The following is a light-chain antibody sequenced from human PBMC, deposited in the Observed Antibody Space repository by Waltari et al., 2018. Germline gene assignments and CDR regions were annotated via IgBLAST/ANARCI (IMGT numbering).Light chain of an antibody. Sequence: DIELTQSPRILSASVGDTVTISCRASQNVDKYLNWYQQKSGEAPKFLFDDVSNLQSGVPSRFSGSGSGTDFSLTITGLQPEDFATYYCQEAKSSRYSFGQGTKVDVK. CDR3: QEAKSSRYS. CDR1: QNVDKY. J-gene: IGKJ2*03. CDR2: DVS. V-gene: IGKV1-39*01.